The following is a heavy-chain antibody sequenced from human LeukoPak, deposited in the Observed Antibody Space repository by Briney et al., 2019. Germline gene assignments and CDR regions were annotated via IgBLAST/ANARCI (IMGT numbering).Heavy chain of an antibody. CDR1: GFNFNDHY. J-gene: IGHJ4*02. V-gene: IGHV3-11*04. D-gene: IGHD2/OR15-2a*01. CDR3: ARAHFLTNYFGS. Sequence: TGGSLRLSCAASGFNFNDHYMSWIRQAPGKGLEWISYISSTGSTTYSADSVKGRFTISRDNAKNSLYLQLNYLTAGDTAVYYCARAHFLTNYFGSWGQGTLVTVSS. CDR2: ISSTGSTT.